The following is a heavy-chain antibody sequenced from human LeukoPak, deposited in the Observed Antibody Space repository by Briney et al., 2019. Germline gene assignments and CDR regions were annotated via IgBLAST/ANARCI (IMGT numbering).Heavy chain of an antibody. CDR1: GFSFSSYD. CDR2: IESDGSNE. J-gene: IGHJ4*02. CDR3: AKEWGVVVVALFDY. Sequence: GGSLRLSCAASGFSFSSYDMHWVRQAPGKGLEWVTFIESDGSNEYYADSVKGRFTISRDNSKNTLYLQMNSLRAEDTAVYYCAKEWGVVVVALFDYWGQGTLVTVSS. D-gene: IGHD2-15*01. V-gene: IGHV3-30*02.